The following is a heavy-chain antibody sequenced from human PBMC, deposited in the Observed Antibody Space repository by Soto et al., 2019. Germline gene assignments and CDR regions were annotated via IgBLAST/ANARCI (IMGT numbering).Heavy chain of an antibody. Sequence: QVQLVQSGAEVKKPGASVKVSCKASGYTFTSYAMHWVRQAPGQRLEWMGWINAGNGNTKYSQKFQGRVTITRDTSESTAYMELSSLRSEDTAVYYCARDGGSLRYFDWLPTSYNWFDPWGQGTLVTVSS. D-gene: IGHD3-9*01. CDR3: ARDGGSLRYFDWLPTSYNWFDP. V-gene: IGHV1-3*01. CDR2: INAGNGNT. J-gene: IGHJ5*02. CDR1: GYTFTSYA.